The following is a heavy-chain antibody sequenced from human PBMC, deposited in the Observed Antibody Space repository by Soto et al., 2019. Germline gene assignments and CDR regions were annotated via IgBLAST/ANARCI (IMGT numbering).Heavy chain of an antibody. D-gene: IGHD3-10*01. V-gene: IGHV1-69*01. Sequence: QVQLVQSGAEVQRPGSSVKVSCKASGGTFRNYAISWVRQAPGQGLEWMGGIILIFGSAKYAQKFQGRVTISADESTSTVYMELSSLRSEDTAVYYCARAESYLYGSGDDGFDCWGQGTMVTVSS. CDR3: ARAESYLYGSGDDGFDC. CDR1: GGTFRNYA. CDR2: IILIFGSA. J-gene: IGHJ3*01.